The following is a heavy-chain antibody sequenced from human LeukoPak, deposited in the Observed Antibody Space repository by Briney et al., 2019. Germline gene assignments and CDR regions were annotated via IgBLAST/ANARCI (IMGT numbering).Heavy chain of an antibody. CDR1: GDSVSNYQ. J-gene: IGHJ6*03. V-gene: IGHV4-59*02. D-gene: IGHD2-2*01. CDR3: AREANPSYCSSTSCYYYYYMDV. Sequence: KPSETLSLTCTVSGDSVSNYQWSWIRQPPGKGLEWIAYISYSGNTNYNPSLRSRVTISIDTSKNQFSLRLNSVTAADTAVYYCAREANPSYCSSTSCYYYYYMDVWGKGTTVTVSS. CDR2: ISYSGNT.